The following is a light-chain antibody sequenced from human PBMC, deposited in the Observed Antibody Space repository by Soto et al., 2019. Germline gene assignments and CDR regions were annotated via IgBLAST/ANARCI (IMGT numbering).Light chain of an antibody. Sequence: DIQMTQSPSTLSASVGDRVTITCRASQSISSWLAWYQQKPGKAPKLLIYDASSLESGGPSRFSGSGSGTEFTLTISSLQPADFATYYCQQYNSYSVTFGQGTKVEIK. CDR1: QSISSW. V-gene: IGKV1-5*01. CDR2: DAS. CDR3: QQYNSYSVT. J-gene: IGKJ1*01.